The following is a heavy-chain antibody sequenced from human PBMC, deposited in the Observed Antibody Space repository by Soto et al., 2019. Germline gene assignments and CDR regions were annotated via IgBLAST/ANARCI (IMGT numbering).Heavy chain of an antibody. J-gene: IGHJ3*02. CDR3: ASNRDSSSSWAFDI. Sequence: QVQLVQSGAEVKKPGSSVKVSCKASGGTFSSYAISWVRQAPGQGLEWMGGIIPIFGTANYAQKFQGRVTITADESTRTAYMGLSSLRSEDTAVYYGASNRDSSSSWAFDIWGQGTMVTVSS. V-gene: IGHV1-69*01. CDR2: IIPIFGTA. CDR1: GGTFSSYA. D-gene: IGHD6-6*01.